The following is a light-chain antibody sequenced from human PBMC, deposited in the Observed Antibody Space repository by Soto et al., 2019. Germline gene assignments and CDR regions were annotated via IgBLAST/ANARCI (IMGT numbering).Light chain of an antibody. V-gene: IGKV1-39*01. CDR3: QQNYSTPQT. CDR1: QSISSY. J-gene: IGKJ1*01. CDR2: AAS. Sequence: DIQMTQYPSYLSSSLGDRVTITCRASQSISSYLNWYQQKPGKAPKLLIYAASSLQSGVPSRFSGSGSGTDGTLTISSLKTEDGATYYCQQNYSTPQTFGQGTKVDIK.